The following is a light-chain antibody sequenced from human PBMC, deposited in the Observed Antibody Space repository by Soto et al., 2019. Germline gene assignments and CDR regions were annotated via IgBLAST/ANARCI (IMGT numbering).Light chain of an antibody. V-gene: IGKV3-20*01. J-gene: IGKJ1*01. Sequence: IVLTQSPGTLSLSPGERAPLSCRASQSVSSSYLAWYQQKPGQAPRLLIYGTSSRATAIPDRFSGSGSGTGFALAISRLEPEDVAVYYCQQYVSSSWTFGQGPKVDIK. CDR2: GTS. CDR1: QSVSSSY. CDR3: QQYVSSSWT.